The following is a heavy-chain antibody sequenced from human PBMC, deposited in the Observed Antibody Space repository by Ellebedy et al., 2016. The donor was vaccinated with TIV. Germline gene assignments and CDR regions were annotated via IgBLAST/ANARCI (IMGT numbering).Heavy chain of an antibody. CDR3: VRDGGRDGYTYWYFDL. CDR2: ISTTSSNI. D-gene: IGHD5-24*01. V-gene: IGHV3-48*02. Sequence: GGSLRLSCAASGNTFSSYNMNWVRQAPGKGLQWVSYISTTSSNIYYADSVKGRFTISRDNAKNSLTLQMDSLRDEDTAVYYRVRDGGRDGYTYWYFDLWGRGTLVTVSS. CDR1: GNTFSSYN. J-gene: IGHJ2*01.